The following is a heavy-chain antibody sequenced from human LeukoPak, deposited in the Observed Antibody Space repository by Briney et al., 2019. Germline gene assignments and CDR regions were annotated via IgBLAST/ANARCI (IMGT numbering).Heavy chain of an antibody. CDR1: GFTFSSYA. CDR3: AKIPRRSVLMVYAIY. V-gene: IGHV3-23*01. J-gene: IGHJ4*02. Sequence: GGSLRLSCAASGFTFSSYAMSWVRQAPGKGLEGVSAISGSGGSTYYADSVKGRFTISRDNSKNTLYLQMNSLRAEVTAVYYCAKIPRRSVLMVYAIYWGQGTLVTVSS. CDR2: ISGSGGST. D-gene: IGHD2-8*01.